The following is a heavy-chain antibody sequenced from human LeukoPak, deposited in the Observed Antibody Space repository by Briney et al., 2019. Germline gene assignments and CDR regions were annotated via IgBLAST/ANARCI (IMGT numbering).Heavy chain of an antibody. J-gene: IGHJ4*02. V-gene: IGHV3-72*01. Sequence: GGSLRLSCAASGFTISDHYMDWVRQAPGKGLEWVGRTRNKANRYTTEYAASVKGRFTISRDDSKNSLYLQMNSLKTDDTAVXXXXRXGDYYSTGDYWGQGTLVTVSS. CDR2: TRNKANRYTT. CDR1: GFTISDHY. D-gene: IGHD3-22*01. CDR3: XRXGDYYSTGDY.